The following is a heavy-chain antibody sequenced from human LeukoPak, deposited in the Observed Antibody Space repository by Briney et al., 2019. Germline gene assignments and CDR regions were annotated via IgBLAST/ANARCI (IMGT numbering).Heavy chain of an antibody. Sequence: GGSLRLSCAAAGFTFSSYWMHWGRQARGKGLGWVSRINSDGSSTNYADSVRGRFTISRDNAKNTLYLQMNSLRAEDTAVYYCARGCGGDCRYYWGQGTLVTVSS. CDR2: INSDGSST. CDR3: ARGCGGDCRYY. D-gene: IGHD2-21*02. V-gene: IGHV3-74*01. J-gene: IGHJ4*02. CDR1: GFTFSSYW.